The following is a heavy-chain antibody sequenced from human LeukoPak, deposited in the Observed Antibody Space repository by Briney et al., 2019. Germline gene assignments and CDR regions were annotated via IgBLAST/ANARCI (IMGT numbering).Heavy chain of an antibody. CDR1: GCNVDDYG. V-gene: IGHV3-20*04. J-gene: IGHJ3*02. Sequence: GGSLRLSCAASGCNVDDYGMNWVRQAPGMGLEWVSGINWNGGTTGYADSVKGRLTISRDNAKNSLYLQMNSLRAEDTALYYCARDLGYKDYVSAFDIWGQGTLVTVSS. D-gene: IGHD5-24*01. CDR3: ARDLGYKDYVSAFDI. CDR2: INWNGGTT.